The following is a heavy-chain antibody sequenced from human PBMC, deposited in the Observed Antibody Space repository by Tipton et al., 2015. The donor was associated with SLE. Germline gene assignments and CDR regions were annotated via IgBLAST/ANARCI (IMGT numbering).Heavy chain of an antibody. CDR3: VKVAYDYIWGTSVSDYFDY. CDR2: LTGSGGNK. D-gene: IGHD3-16*01. Sequence: GSLRLSCTTSGFTFSSHGMSWVRQAPGKGLEWVSSLTGSGGNKYYSASAKGRFIISRDNSKKTVYLQMNSLRVEDTATYYCVKVAYDYIWGTSVSDYFDYWGQGTLVTVSS. J-gene: IGHJ4*02. CDR1: GFTFSSHG. V-gene: IGHV3-23*01.